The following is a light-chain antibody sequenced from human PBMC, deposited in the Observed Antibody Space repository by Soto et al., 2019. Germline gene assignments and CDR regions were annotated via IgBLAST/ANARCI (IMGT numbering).Light chain of an antibody. J-gene: IGKJ5*01. CDR1: QSVSSK. CDR2: DAS. Sequence: EIVMTQSPAALSVSPGERATLSCRASQSVSSKLAWYQHKPGQAPRLLVYDASTWATGIPARFSGSGSGTDFTLSISSLQSEDFAVYYCQQYYRLPITFGQGTRLEIK. V-gene: IGKV3-15*01. CDR3: QQYYRLPIT.